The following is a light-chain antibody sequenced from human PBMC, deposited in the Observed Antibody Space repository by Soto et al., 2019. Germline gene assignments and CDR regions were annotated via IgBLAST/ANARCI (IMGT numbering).Light chain of an antibody. J-gene: IGKJ4*01. Sequence: GDIVPIPCRASQGISSYLAWYQQQPGKAPKLLISAASTLQSGVPSRFSGSGSGTEFTLTISSLQPEDFATYYCQQLNTYPLTFGGGTKVDIK. CDR2: AAS. V-gene: IGKV1-9*01. CDR1: QGISSY. CDR3: QQLNTYPLT.